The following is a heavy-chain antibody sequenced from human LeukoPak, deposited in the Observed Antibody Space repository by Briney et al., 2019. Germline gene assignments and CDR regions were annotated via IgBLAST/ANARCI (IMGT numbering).Heavy chain of an antibody. J-gene: IGHJ1*01. Sequence: GGSLRLSCVASGLTFSPYSMNWVRQAPGKGLEWVSCISGSSSYIYYGDSVKGRFTISRDNAKNSLYLQMNSLRAEDTALYYCARGAVAGTLDYFQHWGQGTLVTVSS. D-gene: IGHD6-19*01. CDR1: GLTFSPYS. CDR3: ARGAVAGTLDYFQH. V-gene: IGHV3-21*04. CDR2: ISGSSSYI.